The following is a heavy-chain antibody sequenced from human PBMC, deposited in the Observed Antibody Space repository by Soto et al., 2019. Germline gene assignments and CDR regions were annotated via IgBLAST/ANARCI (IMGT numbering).Heavy chain of an antibody. CDR3: ARGDMIVVVITTGPLGDCGMDV. V-gene: IGHV3-30-3*01. CDR2: ISYDGSNK. CDR1: GFTFSSYA. D-gene: IGHD3-22*01. Sequence: GGSLRLSCAASGFTFSSYAMHWVRQAPGKGLEWVAVISYDGSNKYYADSVKGRFTISRDNSKNTLYLQMNSLRAEDTAVYYCARGDMIVVVITTGPLGDCGMDVWGQGTTVTVSS. J-gene: IGHJ6*02.